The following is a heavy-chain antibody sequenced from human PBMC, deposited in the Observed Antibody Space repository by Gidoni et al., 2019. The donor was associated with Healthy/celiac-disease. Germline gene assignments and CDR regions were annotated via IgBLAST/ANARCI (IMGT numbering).Heavy chain of an antibody. D-gene: IGHD6-13*01. J-gene: IGHJ4*02. CDR3: AKDLGVAGSWYAGVDY. CDR2: ISYDGSNK. Sequence: QVQLVESGGGVVQPGRSLRLSCAASRSTLRSYGMHWVRQAPGKGLEWVAVISYDGSNKYYADSVKGRFTISRDNSKNTLYLQMNSLRAEDTAVYYCAKDLGVAGSWYAGVDYWGQGTLVTVSS. CDR1: RSTLRSYG. V-gene: IGHV3-30*18.